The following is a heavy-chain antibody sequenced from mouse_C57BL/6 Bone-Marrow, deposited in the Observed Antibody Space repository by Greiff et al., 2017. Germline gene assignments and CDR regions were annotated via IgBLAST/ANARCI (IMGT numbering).Heavy chain of an antibody. V-gene: IGHV1-55*01. CDR3: ARGTTVVATDY. CDR1: GYTFTSYW. D-gene: IGHD1-1*01. J-gene: IGHJ2*01. CDR2: IYPGSGST. Sequence: QVQLQQPGAELVKPGASVKMSCKASGYTFTSYWITWVKQRPGQGLEWIGDIYPGSGSTNYNEKFKSKATLTVDTSSSTAYMQLSSLTSEASAVYYCARGTTVVATDYWGQGTTLTVSS.